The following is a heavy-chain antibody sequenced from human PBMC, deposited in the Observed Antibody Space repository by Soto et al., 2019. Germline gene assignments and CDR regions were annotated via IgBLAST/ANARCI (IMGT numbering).Heavy chain of an antibody. J-gene: IGHJ4*02. Sequence: SETLYLTCAVSGGSISSSNWWRRVRQPPVKGLEWIGEIYHSGITNYNPSLKSRVTISADKAKNQFSLKLSSVTAADTAVYYCARGGGVTTSYFDYWGQGTLVTVSS. CDR2: IYHSGIT. CDR3: ARGGGVTTSYFDY. V-gene: IGHV4-4*02. CDR1: GGSISSSNW. D-gene: IGHD4-4*01.